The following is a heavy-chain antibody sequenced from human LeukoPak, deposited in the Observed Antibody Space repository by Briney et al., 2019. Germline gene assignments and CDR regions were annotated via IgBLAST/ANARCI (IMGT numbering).Heavy chain of an antibody. CDR2: IYYSGST. D-gene: IGHD3-22*01. CDR3: ARNGYYYDSSGYLDY. CDR1: GGSISSYY. Sequence: NPSETLSLTCTVSGGSISSYYWSWIRQPPGKGLEWIGYIYYSGSTNYNPSLKSRVTISVDTSKNQFSLKLSSVTAADTAVYYCARNGYYYDSSGYLDYWGQGTLVTVSS. J-gene: IGHJ4*02. V-gene: IGHV4-59*12.